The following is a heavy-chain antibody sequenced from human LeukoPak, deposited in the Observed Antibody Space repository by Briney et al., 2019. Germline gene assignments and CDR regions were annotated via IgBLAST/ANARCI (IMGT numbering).Heavy chain of an antibody. CDR3: ARHVRSLWFGESDY. Sequence: SETLSLTCTVSGGSISSGDYYWSWIRQPPGKGLEWIGYIYYSGSTYYNPSLKSRVTISVDTSKNQFSLKLSSVTAADTAVYYCARHVRSLWFGESDYWGQGTLVTVSS. D-gene: IGHD3-10*01. J-gene: IGHJ4*02. CDR2: IYYSGST. CDR1: GGSISSGDYY. V-gene: IGHV4-30-4*01.